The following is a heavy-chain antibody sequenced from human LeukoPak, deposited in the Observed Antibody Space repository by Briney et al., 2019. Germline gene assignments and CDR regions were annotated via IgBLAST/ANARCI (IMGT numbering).Heavy chain of an antibody. V-gene: IGHV3-23*01. J-gene: IGHJ4*02. CDR1: GFTFSSYA. Sequence: PGGSLRLSCAASGFTFSSYAMSWVRQAPGKGLEWVSAISGSGGSTYYADSVKGRFTISRDNSKNTLYLQMNSLRAEDTAVYYCAKGNSPLEVITTAFDYWGQGTLVTVSS. CDR2: ISGSGGST. CDR3: AKGNSPLEVITTAFDY. D-gene: IGHD3-22*01.